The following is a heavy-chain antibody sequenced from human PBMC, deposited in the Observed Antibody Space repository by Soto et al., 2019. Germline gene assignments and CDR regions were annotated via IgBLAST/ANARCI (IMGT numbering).Heavy chain of an antibody. J-gene: IGHJ6*02. CDR2: IIPIFGTA. CDR1: GGTFSSYA. V-gene: IGHV1-69*01. Sequence: QVQLVQSGAEVKKPGSSVNVSCKASGGTFSSYAISWVRQAPGQGLEWMGGIIPIFGTANYAQKFQGRVTITADESTSTAYMELSSLRSEDTAVYYCAGVVVVPAAIGALFYYYYGMDVWGQGTTVTVSS. D-gene: IGHD2-2*02. CDR3: AGVVVVPAAIGALFYYYYGMDV.